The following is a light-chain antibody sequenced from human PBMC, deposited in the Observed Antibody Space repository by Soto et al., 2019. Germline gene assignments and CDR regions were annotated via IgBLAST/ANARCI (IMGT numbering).Light chain of an antibody. CDR1: SSDVGAFDY. CDR3: SSYSGSDSVL. Sequence: QSVLTQPLSASGSPGQSVSISCTGTSSDVGAFDYVSWYQQHPGKVPKLIIYEVTKRPSGVPDRFSGSKSGNTASLTVSGLQAEDEADYYCSSYSGSDSVLFGGGTKLTVL. J-gene: IGLJ2*01. V-gene: IGLV2-8*01. CDR2: EVT.